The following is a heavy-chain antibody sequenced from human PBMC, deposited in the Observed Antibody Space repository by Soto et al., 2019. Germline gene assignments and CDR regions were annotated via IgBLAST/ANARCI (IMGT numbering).Heavy chain of an antibody. Sequence: ASVKVSCKASGYTFTSYDINWVRQATGQGLEWMGWMNPNSGNTGYAQKFQGRVTMTRNTSISTAYMELSSLRSEDTAVYYCARGGVELGLGGGSWFDPWGQGTLVTVS. CDR3: ARGGVELGLGGGSWFDP. CDR1: GYTFTSYD. D-gene: IGHD3-10*01. J-gene: IGHJ5*02. CDR2: MNPNSGNT. V-gene: IGHV1-8*01.